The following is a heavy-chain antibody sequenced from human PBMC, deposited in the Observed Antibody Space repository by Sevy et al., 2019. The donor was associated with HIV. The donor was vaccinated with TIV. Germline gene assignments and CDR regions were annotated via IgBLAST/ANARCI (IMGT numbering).Heavy chain of an antibody. CDR3: ARGAYSPPFYYYYMDV. Sequence: GGSLRLSCAASGFTVSSNYMSWVRQAPGKGLEWVSVIYSGGSTYYADSVKGRFTISRDNSKNTLYLQMNSLRAEDTAVYYCARGAYSPPFYYYYMDVWGKGTTVTVSS. CDR2: IYSGGST. V-gene: IGHV3-53*01. J-gene: IGHJ6*03. CDR1: GFTVSSNY. D-gene: IGHD3-16*01.